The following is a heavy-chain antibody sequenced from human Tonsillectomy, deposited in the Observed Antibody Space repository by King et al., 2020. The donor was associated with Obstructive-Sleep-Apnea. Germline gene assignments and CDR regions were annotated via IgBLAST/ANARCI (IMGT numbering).Heavy chain of an antibody. J-gene: IGHJ6*02. D-gene: IGHD5-18*01. CDR2: TSHDGSTQ. V-gene: IGHV3-30*18. CDR1: GFTFRSYG. CDR3: VKDYSSYGLYYGMDV. Sequence: VQLVESGGGVVQPGRSLRLSCAASGFTFRSYGMHWVRQAPGRGLEWVAVTSHDGSTQYSADSVKGRFTISRDNSKSTLYLQMNSLRAEDTAVYYCVKDYSSYGLYYGMDVWGQGTTVTVSS.